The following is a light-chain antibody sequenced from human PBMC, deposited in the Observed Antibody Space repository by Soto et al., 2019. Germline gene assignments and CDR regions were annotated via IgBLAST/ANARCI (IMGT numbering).Light chain of an antibody. Sequence: DIQMTQSPSSVSASVGDRVTITCRASQAIDSWLAWYQQKPGEAPKLLIFTGSLLHSGVPPRFSGSGSGTGFPLTISSLQHEDFATYYCQQTLSFPPTFGQGTKV. CDR3: QQTLSFPPT. V-gene: IGKV1-12*01. CDR2: TGS. CDR1: QAIDSW. J-gene: IGKJ1*01.